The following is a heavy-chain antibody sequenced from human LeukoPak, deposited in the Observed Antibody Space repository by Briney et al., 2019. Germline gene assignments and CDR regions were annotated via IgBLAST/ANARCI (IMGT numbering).Heavy chain of an antibody. J-gene: IGHJ4*02. CDR3: AREDYDILTCYYFFDY. CDR2: ISAYNGNT. D-gene: IGHD3-9*01. V-gene: IGHV1-18*04. Sequence: ASVKVSCKATGYTFTSYGISWVRQAPGQGLEWMGWISAYNGNTNYAQKLQGRVTMTTDTSTSTAYMELRSLRSDDTAVYYCAREDYDILTCYYFFDYWGQGTLVTVSS. CDR1: GYTFTSYG.